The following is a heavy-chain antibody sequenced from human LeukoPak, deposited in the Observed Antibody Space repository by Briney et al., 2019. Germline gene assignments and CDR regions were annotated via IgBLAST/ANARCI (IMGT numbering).Heavy chain of an antibody. D-gene: IGHD2-8*01. CDR3: ARDRYCTNGVCYTGRYFDY. J-gene: IGHJ4*02. V-gene: IGHV1-2*02. Sequence: ASVKVSCKASGYTFTGYYMHWVRQAPGQGLEWMGWINPNSGGTNYAQKFQGRVTMTRDTSIGTAYMELSRLRSDDTAVYYCARDRYCTNGVCYTGRYFDYWGQGTLVTVSS. CDR1: GYTFTGYY. CDR2: INPNSGGT.